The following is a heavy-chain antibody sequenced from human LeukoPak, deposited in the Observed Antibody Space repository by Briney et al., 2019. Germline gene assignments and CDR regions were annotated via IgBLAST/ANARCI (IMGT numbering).Heavy chain of an antibody. CDR2: INPNSGGT. D-gene: IGHD6-6*01. CDR1: GYTFTGYY. CDR3: ARGFIAAHRLGY. J-gene: IGHJ4*02. V-gene: IGHV1-2*02. Sequence: ASVKVSCKASGYTFTGYYMHWVRQAPGQGLEWMGWINPNSGGTNYAQKFQGRVTMTRDTSISTAYMELSRLRSADTAVYYCARGFIAAHRLGYWGQGTLVTVSS.